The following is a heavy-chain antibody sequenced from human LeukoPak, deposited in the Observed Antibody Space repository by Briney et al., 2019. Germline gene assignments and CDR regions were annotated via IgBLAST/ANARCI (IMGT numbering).Heavy chain of an antibody. D-gene: IGHD3-10*01. CDR1: GFTVSSNY. J-gene: IGHJ4*02. CDR2: IYSGGST. V-gene: IGHV3-53*01. CDR3: ARRPYYGSGSYDY. Sequence: PGGSLRLSCAASGFTVSSNYMSWVRQGPGKGLEGVSVIYSGGSTYSADSVKGRFTISRDNSKNTLYLQMNSLRAEDTAVYYCARRPYYGSGSYDYWGQGTLVTVSS.